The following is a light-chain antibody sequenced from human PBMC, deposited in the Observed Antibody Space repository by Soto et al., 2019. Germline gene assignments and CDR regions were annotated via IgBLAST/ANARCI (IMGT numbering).Light chain of an antibody. CDR3: AAWDDSLSAFYV. CDR1: SSNIGSNY. CDR2: RNN. J-gene: IGLJ1*01. Sequence: QSVLTQPPSASGTPGHRVTSSCSGSSSNIGSNYVYWYQQLPGTAPKLLIYRNNQRPSGVPDRFSGSKSGTSASLAISGLRSEDEADSSCAAWDDSLSAFYVFGTGTKVPVL. V-gene: IGLV1-47*01.